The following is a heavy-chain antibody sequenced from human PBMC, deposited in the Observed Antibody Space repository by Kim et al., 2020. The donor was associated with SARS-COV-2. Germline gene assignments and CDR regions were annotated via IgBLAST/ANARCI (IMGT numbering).Heavy chain of an antibody. V-gene: IGHV4-4*09. CDR2: TYNSGRS. J-gene: IGHJ6*02. CDR3: ARYRTGYGMDV. CDR1: GGSINNYY. D-gene: IGHD3-9*01. Sequence: SETLSLTCFVSGGSINNYYWSWVRQSPGKGLEWIGDTYNSGRSRYSPSLQSRVTISGDTSKNQFYLKVTDMTAADTAVYFCARYRTGYGMDVWGQGTKVTV.